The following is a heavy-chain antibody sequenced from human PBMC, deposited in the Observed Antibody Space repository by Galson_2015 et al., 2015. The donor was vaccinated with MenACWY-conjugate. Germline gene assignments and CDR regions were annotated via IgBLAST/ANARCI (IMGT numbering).Heavy chain of an antibody. V-gene: IGHV4-59*08. D-gene: IGHD3-3*02. CDR2: IRDTGSL. Sequence: SEPLSLTCTVSGGSISSHYWSWFRQPPGKGLEWIAYIRDTGSLKDNPSLKSRVTMSADKSNNQFSLRLISVTAADTAVYYCARIPTWGSIFGYFDYWGQGIVVAVSS. CDR1: GGSISSHY. CDR3: ARIPTWGSIFGYFDY. J-gene: IGHJ4*02.